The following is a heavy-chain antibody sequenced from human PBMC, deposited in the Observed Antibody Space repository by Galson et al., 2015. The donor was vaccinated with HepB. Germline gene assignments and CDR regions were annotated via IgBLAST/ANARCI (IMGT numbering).Heavy chain of an antibody. CDR2: ISSNGGST. V-gene: IGHV3-64*01. D-gene: IGHD6-13*01. CDR1: GFTFSSYA. CDR3: ARELPYALYSSSWKAFDI. J-gene: IGHJ3*02. Sequence: SLRLSCAASGFTFSSYAMHWVRQAPGKGLEYVSAISSNGGSTYYANSVKGRFTISRDNSKNTLYLQMGSLRAEDMAVYYCARELPYALYSSSWKAFDIWGQGTMVTVSS.